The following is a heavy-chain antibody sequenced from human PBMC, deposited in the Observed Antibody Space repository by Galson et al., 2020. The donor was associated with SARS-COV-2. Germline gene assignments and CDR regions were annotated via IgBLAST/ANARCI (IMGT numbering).Heavy chain of an antibody. CDR3: ARDRGSGYDFKTGYGMDV. CDR2: ISTTAGTI. V-gene: IGHV3-11*04. CDR1: GFTFSDYY. J-gene: IGHJ6*02. Sequence: GESLKISCAASGFTFSDYYMSWIRQAPGKGLEWIAYISTTAGTIYYADSVKGRLTISRDNAKNSLYLQLNNRRADDTSVYYCARDRGSGYDFKTGYGMDVWGQGTTVTVSS. D-gene: IGHD5-12*01.